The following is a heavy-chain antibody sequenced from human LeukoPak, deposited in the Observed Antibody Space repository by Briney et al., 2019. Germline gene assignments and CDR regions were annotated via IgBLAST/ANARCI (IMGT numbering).Heavy chain of an antibody. CDR1: VYTFTRYG. J-gene: IGHJ4*02. V-gene: IGHV1-18*01. CDR3: ARLAVAGTYYFDY. D-gene: IGHD6-19*01. Sequence: ASVKVSCKASVYTFTRYGISWVRQAPGQGLEWMGWISVYNGNINYAQKLQGRVTMTTDTSTSTAYMELRSLRSDDTAVYYCARLAVAGTYYFDYWGQGTLVTVSS. CDR2: ISVYNGNI.